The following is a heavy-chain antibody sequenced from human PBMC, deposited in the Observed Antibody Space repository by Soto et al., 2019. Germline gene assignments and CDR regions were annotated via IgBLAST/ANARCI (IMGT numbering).Heavy chain of an antibody. J-gene: IGHJ4*02. CDR3: ARALAWVRYYDFWSGYSTFDY. CDR1: GYTFTSYY. V-gene: IGHV1-46*03. Sequence: QVQLVQSGAEVKKPGASVKVSCKASGYTFTSYYMHWVRQAPGQGLEWMGIINPSGGSTSYAQKFQGRVTMTRDTSTSTVYMELSSLRSEDTAVYYCARALAWVRYYDFWSGYSTFDYWGQGTLVTVSS. D-gene: IGHD3-3*01. CDR2: INPSGGST.